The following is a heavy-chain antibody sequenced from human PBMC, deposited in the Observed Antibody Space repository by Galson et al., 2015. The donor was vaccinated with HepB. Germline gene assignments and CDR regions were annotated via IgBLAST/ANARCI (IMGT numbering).Heavy chain of an antibody. D-gene: IGHD3-22*01. J-gene: IGHJ4*02. CDR2: ITPTGDDT. CDR1: GFTFSKHA. Sequence: SLRLSCAASGFTFSKHAMQWVRQGPGKGLEHVSAITPTGDDTHYADSVKGRFTISRDNSKNTLYLQMSSLRAGDTAIYYCVRRDYYDGRGSYRGGYIDCWGQGTLVTVSS. CDR3: VRRDYYDGRGSYRGGYIDC. V-gene: IGHV3-64D*06.